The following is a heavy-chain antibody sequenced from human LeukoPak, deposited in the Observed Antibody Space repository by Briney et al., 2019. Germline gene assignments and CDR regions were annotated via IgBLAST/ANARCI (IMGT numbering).Heavy chain of an antibody. V-gene: IGHV1-2*02. CDR2: IKPDSGVT. CDR3: ARGPGRGYYFDY. Sequence: ASVKVSCRASGYTFSDFFLHWVRQAPGQGLEWMGWIKPDSGVTDYAQKFQGRVTMSRDTSINTAYMELTRVTFDDTAVYYCARGPGRGYYFDYWAREPWSPSPQ. J-gene: IGHJ4*02. CDR1: GYTFSDFF.